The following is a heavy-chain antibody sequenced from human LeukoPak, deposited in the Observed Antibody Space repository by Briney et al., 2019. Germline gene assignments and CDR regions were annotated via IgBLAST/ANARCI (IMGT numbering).Heavy chain of an antibody. D-gene: IGHD7-27*01. CDR1: GIGSISNYY. J-gene: IGHJ5*02. Sequence: SETLSLTCTVYGIGSISNYYWSWIRQPPGKGLEWIGCFYYSGIPNYNPSLKSRVTMSLDTSKNQFSLNLTSVTSADTAVYYCARQPGWFDPWGQGTLVTVSS. V-gene: IGHV4-59*08. CDR2: FYYSGIP. CDR3: ARQPGWFDP.